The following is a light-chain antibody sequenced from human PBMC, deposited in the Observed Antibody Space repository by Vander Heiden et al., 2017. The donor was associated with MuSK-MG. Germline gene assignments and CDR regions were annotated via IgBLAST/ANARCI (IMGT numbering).Light chain of an antibody. CDR2: WAS. J-gene: IGKJ1*01. Sequence: DIVMTQPPESLAVSLVDRATINCQSIQRSCDSSRNKNCLAWYQQRPGQPPKLLIYWASTREAGVPDRFSGSGSGADFTLTISSLQAEDVAVYYCQQEYNTPRTFGQGTKVEIK. CDR1: QRSCDSSRNKNC. CDR3: QQEYNTPRT. V-gene: IGKV4-1*01.